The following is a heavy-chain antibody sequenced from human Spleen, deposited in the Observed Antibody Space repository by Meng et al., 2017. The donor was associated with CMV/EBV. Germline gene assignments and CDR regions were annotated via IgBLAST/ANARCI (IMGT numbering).Heavy chain of an antibody. CDR1: GGSISRYY. J-gene: IGHJ6*02. D-gene: IGHD3-3*01. V-gene: IGHV4-59*01. CDR2: IYYSGST. Sequence: GSLRLSCTVSGGSISRYYWSWIRQPPGKGLEWIGYIYYSGSTNYNPSLKSRGTISVDTSKNQFSLKLSSVTAADTAVYYRAREGVRGYYDFWSGPKYYYYYGMDVWGQGTTVTVSS. CDR3: AREGVRGYYDFWSGPKYYYYYGMDV.